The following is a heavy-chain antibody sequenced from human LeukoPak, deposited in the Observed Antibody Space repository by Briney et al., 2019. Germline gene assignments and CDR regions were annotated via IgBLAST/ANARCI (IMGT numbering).Heavy chain of an antibody. CDR2: INTDGSST. CDR1: GFTFSSYW. D-gene: IGHD3-22*01. V-gene: IGHV3-74*01. Sequence: GGSLRLSCAASGFTFSSYWMHWVRQAPGKGLVWVSRINTDGSSTSYADSVKGRFTISRDNAKNTLYLQMNSLRAEDTAIYYCARGSSALPFDYWGQGTLVTVSS. J-gene: IGHJ4*02. CDR3: ARGSSALPFDY.